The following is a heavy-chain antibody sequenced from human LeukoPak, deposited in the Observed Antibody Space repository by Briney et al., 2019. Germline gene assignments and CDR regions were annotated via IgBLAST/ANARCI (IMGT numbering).Heavy chain of an antibody. CDR1: GGSISSYY. J-gene: IGHJ6*02. D-gene: IGHD1-26*01. CDR2: IYYSGST. V-gene: IGHV4-59*01. CDR3: ARGREGMDV. Sequence: SGTLSLTCTVSGGSISSYYWSWIRQPPGKGLEWIGYIYYSGSTNYNPSLKSRVTISVDTSKNQFSLKLSSVTAADTAVYYCARGREGMDVWGQGTTVTVSS.